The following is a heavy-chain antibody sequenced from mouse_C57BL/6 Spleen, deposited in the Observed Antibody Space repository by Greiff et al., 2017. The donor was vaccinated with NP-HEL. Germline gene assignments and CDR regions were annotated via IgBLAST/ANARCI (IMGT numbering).Heavy chain of an antibody. D-gene: IGHD3-3*01. J-gene: IGHJ2*01. CDR2: IRNKANGYTT. CDR3: ARIWDRGNFDY. CDR1: GFTFTDYY. V-gene: IGHV7-3*01. Sequence: EVKLMESGGGLVQPGGSLSLSCAASGFTFTDYYMSWVRQPPGKALEWLGFIRNKANGYTTEYSASVKGRFTISRDNSQSILYLQMNALRAEDSATYYCARIWDRGNFDYWGQGTTLTVSS.